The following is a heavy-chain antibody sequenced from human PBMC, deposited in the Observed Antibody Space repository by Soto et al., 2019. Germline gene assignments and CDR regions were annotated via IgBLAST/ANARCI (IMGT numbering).Heavy chain of an antibody. J-gene: IGHJ6*02. CDR3: ARVRIVAASKLYGMDV. D-gene: IGHD6-13*01. Sequence: PGGSLRLSCAASGFTFSCYSMNWVRQAPGKGLEWVSYISSSSSTIYYADSVKGRFTISRDNGENSLHLQMNSLRDEDTAVYYCARVRIVAASKLYGMDVWGQGTTVTVSS. V-gene: IGHV3-48*02. CDR1: GFTFSCYS. CDR2: ISSSSSTI.